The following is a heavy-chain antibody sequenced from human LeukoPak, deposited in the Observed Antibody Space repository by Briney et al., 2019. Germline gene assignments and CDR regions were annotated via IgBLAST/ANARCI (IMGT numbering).Heavy chain of an antibody. Sequence: GGSLRLSCAASGFTFRSYAMSWVRQAPGKGLEWVSVISGNGGRTYYADSVKGRFTISRDNSKITLYLQMNSLRAEDTAVYYCAKVRDLDTVLGRFDNWGQGTLVTVSS. CDR1: GFTFRSYA. D-gene: IGHD5-18*01. V-gene: IGHV3-23*01. CDR2: ISGNGGRT. J-gene: IGHJ5*02. CDR3: AKVRDLDTVLGRFDN.